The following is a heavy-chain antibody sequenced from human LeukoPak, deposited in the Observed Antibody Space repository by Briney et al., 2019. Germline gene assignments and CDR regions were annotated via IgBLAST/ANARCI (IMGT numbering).Heavy chain of an antibody. D-gene: IGHD1-26*01. V-gene: IGHV4-59*01. CDR3: AREGPSSSGSYLNCFDP. Sequence: SETLSLTCTVSGGSISNYYWSWFRQPPGKGLEWIGYIYYSGSTKYNPPLKSRVTISVDTSKNQFSLKLSSVTAADTAVYYCAREGPSSSGSYLNCFDPWGQGTLVTVSS. J-gene: IGHJ5*02. CDR2: IYYSGST. CDR1: GGSISNYY.